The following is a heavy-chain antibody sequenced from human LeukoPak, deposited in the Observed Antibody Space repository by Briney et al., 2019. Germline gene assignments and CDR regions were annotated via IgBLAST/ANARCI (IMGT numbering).Heavy chain of an antibody. J-gene: IGHJ4*02. D-gene: IGHD6-19*01. Sequence: GESLKISXKGSGYSFTSYWIGWVRQMTGKGLEWMGIIYPGDSDTRYSPSFQGQVTISADKSISTAYLQWSSLKASDTAMYYCASHGIAVAGMSPFDYWGQGTLVTVSS. V-gene: IGHV5-51*01. CDR3: ASHGIAVAGMSPFDY. CDR1: GYSFTSYW. CDR2: IYPGDSDT.